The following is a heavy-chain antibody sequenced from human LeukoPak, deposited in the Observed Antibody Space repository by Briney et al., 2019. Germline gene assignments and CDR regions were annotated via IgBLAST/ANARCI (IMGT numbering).Heavy chain of an antibody. D-gene: IGHD1-26*01. CDR2: IYYSGST. V-gene: IGHV4-59*01. CDR1: GGSISSYY. Sequence: SETLSLTCTVSGGSISSYYWSWIRQPPGKGLEWIGYIYYSGSTNYNPSLKSRVTISVDTSKNQFSLKLSSVTAADSAVYYCARDFIGFDYWGQGTLVTVSS. CDR3: ARDFIGFDY. J-gene: IGHJ4*02.